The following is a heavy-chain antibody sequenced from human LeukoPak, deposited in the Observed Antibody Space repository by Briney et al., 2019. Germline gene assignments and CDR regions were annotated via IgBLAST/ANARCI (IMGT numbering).Heavy chain of an antibody. J-gene: IGHJ4*02. D-gene: IGHD5-12*01. CDR1: GGTFSSYA. Sequence: TVKVSCKASGGTFSSYAISWVRQAPGQGLEWMGGIIPIFGTANYAQKFQGRVTITADESTSTAYMELSSLRSEDTAVYYCARGGPVYSGYDYLTFDYWGQGTLVTVSS. V-gene: IGHV1-69*01. CDR3: ARGGPVYSGYDYLTFDY. CDR2: IIPIFGTA.